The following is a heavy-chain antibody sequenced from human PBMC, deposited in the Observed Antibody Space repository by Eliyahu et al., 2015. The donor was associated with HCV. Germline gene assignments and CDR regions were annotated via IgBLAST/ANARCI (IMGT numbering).Heavy chain of an antibody. J-gene: IGHJ6*02. Sequence: QVQLVESGGGVVQPGXSLRXSCXASGXXFSXXGXHWVRQAPGKGLEWVAVISYDGSNKYYADSVKGRFTISRDNSKNTLYLQMNSLRAEDTAVYYCAKDLAARPYYYYYYGMDVWGQGTTVTVSS. CDR1: GXXFSXXG. CDR3: AKDLAARPYYYYYYGMDV. CDR2: ISYDGSNK. V-gene: IGHV3-30*18. D-gene: IGHD6-6*01.